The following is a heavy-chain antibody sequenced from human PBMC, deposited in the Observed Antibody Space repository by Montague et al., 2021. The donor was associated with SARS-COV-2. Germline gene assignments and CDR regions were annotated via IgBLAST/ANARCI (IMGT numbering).Heavy chain of an antibody. D-gene: IGHD4-17*01. Sequence: SETLSLTCIVSGSSVRSYYWSWIRQPPGKGLEWIGYIYDSGSTNYSPSLKSRVTISVDTSKNQFSLELSSVTAADTAVYYCARENTVTTFGGPYYIDSWGQGTLVTVSA. CDR2: IYDSGST. CDR3: ARENTVTTFGGPYYIDS. V-gene: IGHV4-59*02. J-gene: IGHJ4*02. CDR1: GSSVRSYY.